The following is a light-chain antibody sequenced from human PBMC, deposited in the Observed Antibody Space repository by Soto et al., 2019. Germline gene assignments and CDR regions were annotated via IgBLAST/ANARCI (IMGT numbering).Light chain of an antibody. CDR2: EDS. V-gene: IGLV3-21*02. J-gene: IGLJ3*02. Sequence: SYELTQPPSVSAAPGQPARISCGGNNIGSKSVHWYQQNPGQAPVLVVYEDSDRPSGIPERFSGSNSGNAATLSIRGVEAGDEADYYCQVWDRSSDQWVFGGGTKVTVL. CDR1: NIGSKS. CDR3: QVWDRSSDQWV.